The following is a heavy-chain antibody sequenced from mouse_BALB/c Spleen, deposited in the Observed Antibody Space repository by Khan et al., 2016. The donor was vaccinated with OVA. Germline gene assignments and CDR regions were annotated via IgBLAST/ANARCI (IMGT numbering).Heavy chain of an antibody. D-gene: IGHD2-14*01. CDR2: VNPNTGGT. J-gene: IGHJ3*01. V-gene: IGHV1-18*01. CDR1: GYSFTLYY. CDR3: ARGYDFFAY. Sequence: EVQLQQSGPDLVKPGASVKISCKASGYSFTLYYMTWVRQSHGKSLEWIGRVNPNTGGTDYNQDFKGKAILTVDQSSNTAYMEFRNLTSEDDAVYYCARGYDFFAYWGQGTLVTVS.